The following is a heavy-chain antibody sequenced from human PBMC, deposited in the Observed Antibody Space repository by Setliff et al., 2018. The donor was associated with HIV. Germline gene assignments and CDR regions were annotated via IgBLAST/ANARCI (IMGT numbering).Heavy chain of an antibody. D-gene: IGHD2-15*01. Sequence: SETLSLTCTVSAGAIRSYYWSWIRQSPGKGLEWIGYTFYGGNANYSPSLKGRVTMSLDTSRNQFSLKLTSVTAADTAVYFCARFRVDNYYLDSWGQGRLVTVSS. CDR3: ARFRVDNYYLDS. CDR2: TFYGGNA. CDR1: AGAIRSYY. J-gene: IGHJ4*02. V-gene: IGHV4-59*12.